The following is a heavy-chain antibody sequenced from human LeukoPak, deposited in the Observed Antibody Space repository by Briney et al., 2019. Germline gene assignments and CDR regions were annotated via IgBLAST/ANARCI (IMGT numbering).Heavy chain of an antibody. CDR1: GFTVSSNY. D-gene: IGHD3-3*01. J-gene: IGHJ3*02. Sequence: GGSLRLSCAASGFTVSSNYMSWVRQAPGKGLEWVSVIYSGGSTYYADSMKGRFTISRDNSKNTLYLQMNSLRAEDTAVYYCARNENDFWSGYSDAFDIWGQGTMVTVSS. CDR3: ARNENDFWSGYSDAFDI. CDR2: IYSGGST. V-gene: IGHV3-66*02.